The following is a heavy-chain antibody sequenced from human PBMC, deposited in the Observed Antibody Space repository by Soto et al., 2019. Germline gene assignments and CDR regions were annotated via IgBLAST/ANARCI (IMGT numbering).Heavy chain of an antibody. J-gene: IGHJ6*02. CDR2: ISDSGIT. CDR1: GGSISSGDYY. V-gene: IGHV4-30-4*08. D-gene: IGHD3-16*02. Sequence: PSETLSLTCTVSGGSISSGDYYRSWLRQPPGQGLEWIGYISDSGITYYNPYLKSRVTILVNTSKNQFSLKLSSVTATDTAVYYCAGDRFEGCGMDVWGQGTTVTVAS. CDR3: AGDRFEGCGMDV.